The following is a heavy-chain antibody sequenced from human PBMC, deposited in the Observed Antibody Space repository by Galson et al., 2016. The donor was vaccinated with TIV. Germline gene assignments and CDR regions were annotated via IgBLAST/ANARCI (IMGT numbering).Heavy chain of an antibody. V-gene: IGHV3-21*01. CDR1: GFIFKSYS. CDR3: VRYSSGRDYFEY. D-gene: IGHD6-19*01. Sequence: LRLSCAASGFIFKSYSMNWVRQAPGKGLEWVSSISSSSDYTCYVHSVKGRFTISRDNAKNSLFLQMDSLRVEDTAVYYCVRYSSGRDYFEYWGQGTLVTVSS. CDR2: ISSSSDYT. J-gene: IGHJ4*02.